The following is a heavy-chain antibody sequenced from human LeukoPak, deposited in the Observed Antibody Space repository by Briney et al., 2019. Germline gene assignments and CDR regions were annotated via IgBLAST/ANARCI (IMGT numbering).Heavy chain of an antibody. D-gene: IGHD5-12*01. J-gene: IGHJ4*02. Sequence: SETLSLTCTVSGASITSYHWSWFRQPPGKGLEWTGCLFKTGGTQHSPSLKSRITISADSPTNQFSLKLASVTVADTAIYYCVRLNKEGGSHLDFDRWGQGILVTVSS. V-gene: IGHV4-59*08. CDR1: GASITSYH. CDR2: LFKTGGT. CDR3: VRLNKEGGSHLDFDR.